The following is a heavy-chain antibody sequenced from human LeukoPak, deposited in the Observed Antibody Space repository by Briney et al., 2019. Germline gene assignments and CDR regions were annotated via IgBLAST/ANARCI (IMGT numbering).Heavy chain of an antibody. CDR1: RFTFRNFA. V-gene: IGHV3-23*01. D-gene: IGHD3-22*01. Sequence: PGGSLRLSCSASRFTFRNFAISWVRQAPGKGLEWVSSIGGGDTHYADSVKGRFTISRDNSKNTLYLQMNSLRAEDTAVYYCAKDRVYYDSSGYFDYWGQGTLVTVSS. CDR2: IGGGDT. J-gene: IGHJ4*02. CDR3: AKDRVYYDSSGYFDY.